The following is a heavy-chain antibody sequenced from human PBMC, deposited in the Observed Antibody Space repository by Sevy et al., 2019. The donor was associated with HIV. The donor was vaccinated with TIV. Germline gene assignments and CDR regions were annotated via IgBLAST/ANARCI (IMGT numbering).Heavy chain of an antibody. CDR2: ISGRGGST. CDR3: AKGVPYCGGDCYAGFDY. D-gene: IGHD2-21*02. CDR1: GFTFSSYA. J-gene: IGHJ4*02. Sequence: GGSLRLSCAASGFTFSSYAMSWVRQAPGKGLEWVSAISGRGGSTYYADSVKGRFTISRDNSKNTLYLQMNSLRVEDTAVYYCAKGVPYCGGDCYAGFDYWGQGTLVTVSS. V-gene: IGHV3-23*01.